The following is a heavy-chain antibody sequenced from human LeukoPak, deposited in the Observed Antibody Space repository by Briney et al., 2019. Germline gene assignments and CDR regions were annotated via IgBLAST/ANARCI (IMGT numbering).Heavy chain of an antibody. CDR3: ARVGTVVVPAASYYYYGMDV. CDR1: GFTFSSYS. D-gene: IGHD2-2*01. J-gene: IGHJ6*04. CDR2: ISSSSSYI. V-gene: IGHV3-21*01. Sequence: GGSLRPSCAASGFTFSSYSMNWVRQAPGKGLEWVSSISSSSSYIYYADSVKGRFTISRDNAKNSLYLQMNSLRAEDTAVYYCARVGTVVVPAASYYYYGMDVWGKGTTVTVSS.